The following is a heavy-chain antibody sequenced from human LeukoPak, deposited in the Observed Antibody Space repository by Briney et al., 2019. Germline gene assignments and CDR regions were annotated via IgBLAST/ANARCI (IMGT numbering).Heavy chain of an antibody. D-gene: IGHD3-3*01. V-gene: IGHV4-61*08. Sequence: PSETLSLTCTVSGGSISSGDFYWSWIRQPPGKGLEWIGYIYYSGSTNYNPSLKSRVTISVDTSKNQFSLKLSSVTAADTAVYYCARGDFWSGYYPYYFDYWGQGTLVTVSS. J-gene: IGHJ4*02. CDR2: IYYSGST. CDR3: ARGDFWSGYYPYYFDY. CDR1: GGSISSGDFY.